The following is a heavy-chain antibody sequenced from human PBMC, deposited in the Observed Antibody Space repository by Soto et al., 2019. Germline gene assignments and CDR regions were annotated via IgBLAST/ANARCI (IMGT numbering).Heavy chain of an antibody. CDR2: IYYSGST. CDR3: AIDLDYDSSVSDAFDI. J-gene: IGHJ3*02. V-gene: IGHV4-59*01. CDR1: GGSISSYY. D-gene: IGHD3-22*01. Sequence: QVHLQESGPGLVKPSETLSLTCTVSGGSISSYYWSWIRQPPGKGLEWIGYIYYSGSTNYNPSLKSRVTISVDTSKNQFSLKLSSVTAADTAVYYCAIDLDYDSSVSDAFDIWGQGTMVTVSS.